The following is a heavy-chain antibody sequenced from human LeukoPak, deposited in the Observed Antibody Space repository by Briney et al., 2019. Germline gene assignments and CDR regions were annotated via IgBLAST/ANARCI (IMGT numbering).Heavy chain of an antibody. Sequence: GGSLRLSCAASGFTFSRYSMNWVRQAPGKGLEWVSSISGSSSSYIYYADSLKGRFTISRDNAKNSLYLQVNSLRAEDTALYYCARALSLAVADPFDYWGQGTLVTVSS. CDR2: ISGSSSSYI. CDR1: GFTFSRYS. D-gene: IGHD6-19*01. J-gene: IGHJ4*02. CDR3: ARALSLAVADPFDY. V-gene: IGHV3-21*04.